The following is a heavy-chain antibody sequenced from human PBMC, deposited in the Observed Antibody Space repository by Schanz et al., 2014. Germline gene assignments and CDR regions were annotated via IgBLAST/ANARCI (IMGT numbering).Heavy chain of an antibody. D-gene: IGHD2-8*02. V-gene: IGHV3-30*18. CDR3: AKDTGYCHGGACYCFEY. CDR2: ISYDGNNE. CDR1: GFTFSRYG. J-gene: IGHJ4*02. Sequence: VQLVESGGGLVQPGGSLRLSCSASGFTFSRYGMHWVRQAPGKGLEWVAVISYDGNNEDYADSVKGRFSISRDNSQNTLYLQMDSLRPEDTAVYFCAKDTGYCHGGACYCFEYWGLGTLVTVSS.